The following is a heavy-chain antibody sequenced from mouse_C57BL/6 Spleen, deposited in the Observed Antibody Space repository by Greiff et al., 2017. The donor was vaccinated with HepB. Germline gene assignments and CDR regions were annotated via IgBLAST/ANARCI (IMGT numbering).Heavy chain of an antibody. V-gene: IGHV1-22*01. CDR1: GYTFTDYN. CDR3: ARGMSNYAWFAY. J-gene: IGHJ3*01. Sequence: EVQGVESGPELVKPGASVKMSCKASGYTFTDYNMHWVKQSHGKSLEWIGYINPNNGGTSYNQKFKGKATLTVNKSSSTAYMELRSLTSEDSAVYYCARGMSNYAWFAYWGQGTLVTVSA. D-gene: IGHD2-5*01. CDR2: INPNNGGT.